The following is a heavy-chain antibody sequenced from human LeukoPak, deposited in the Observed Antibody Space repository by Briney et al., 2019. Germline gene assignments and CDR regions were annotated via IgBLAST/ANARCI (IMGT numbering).Heavy chain of an antibody. CDR1: GGSISSSSYY. D-gene: IGHD3-3*01. V-gene: IGHV4-39*01. Sequence: SETLSLTCAVSGGSISSSSYYWGWIRQPPGKGLEWIGSIYYSGSTYYNPSLKSRVTISVDTSKNQFSLKLSSVTAADTAVYYCAMYYDFWSGYYTDAFDIWGQGTMVTVSS. J-gene: IGHJ3*02. CDR2: IYYSGST. CDR3: AMYYDFWSGYYTDAFDI.